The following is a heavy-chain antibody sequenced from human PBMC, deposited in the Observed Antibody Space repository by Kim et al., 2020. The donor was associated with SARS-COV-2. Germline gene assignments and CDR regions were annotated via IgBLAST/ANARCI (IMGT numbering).Heavy chain of an antibody. D-gene: IGHD3-22*01. J-gene: IGHJ3*02. CDR2: IYYSGST. V-gene: IGHV4-59*01. Sequence: SETLSLTCTVSGGSISSYYWSWIRQPPGKGLEWIGYIYYSGSTNYNPSLKSRVTISVDTSKNQFSLKLSSVTAADTAVYYCARGGDYYDSSGYLGAFDIWGQGTMVTVSS. CDR3: ARGGDYYDSSGYLGAFDI. CDR1: GGSISSYY.